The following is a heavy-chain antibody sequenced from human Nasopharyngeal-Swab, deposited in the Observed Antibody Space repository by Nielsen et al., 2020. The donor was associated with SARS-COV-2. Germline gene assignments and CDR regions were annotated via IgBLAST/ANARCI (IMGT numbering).Heavy chain of an antibody. CDR1: GGSISSSSYY. D-gene: IGHD3-10*01. CDR3: ARLWGSNDYYGSGSYYAFDI. V-gene: IGHV4-39*01. J-gene: IGHJ3*02. CDR2: IYYSGST. Sequence: SETLSLTCTVSGGSISSSSYYWGWIRQPPGKGLEWIGSIYYSGSTYYNPSLKSRVTISVDTSKNQFSLKLSSVTAADTAVYYCARLWGSNDYYGSGSYYAFDIWGQGTMVTVSS.